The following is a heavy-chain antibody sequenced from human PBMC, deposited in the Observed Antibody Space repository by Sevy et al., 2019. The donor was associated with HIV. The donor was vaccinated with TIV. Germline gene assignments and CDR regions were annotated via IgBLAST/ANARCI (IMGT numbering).Heavy chain of an antibody. Sequence: GGSLRLSCAASGFTFSTYSMNWVRQGPGKGLEWVSSISSSSNYIYYAGSVKGRLTISRDNAKNSVYLQMNSLRAEDTVVYYCARDQKGQYSAYDGAGYYGMDVWGQGTTVTVSS. CDR3: ARDQKGQYSAYDGAGYYGMDV. CDR1: GFTFSTYS. J-gene: IGHJ6*02. CDR2: ISSSSNYI. V-gene: IGHV3-21*01. D-gene: IGHD5-12*01.